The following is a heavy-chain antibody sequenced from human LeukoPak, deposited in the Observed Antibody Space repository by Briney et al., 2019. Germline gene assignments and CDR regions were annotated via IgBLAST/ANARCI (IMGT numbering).Heavy chain of an antibody. CDR1: GFTFGSYE. D-gene: IGHD6-13*01. CDR2: ISSSGSTI. V-gene: IGHV3-48*03. J-gene: IGHJ6*02. Sequence: PGGSLRLSCAASGFTFGSYEMNWVRQAPGKGLEWVSYISSSGSTIYYADSVKGRFTISRDNAKNSLYLQMNSLRAEDTAVYYCARDRKSWANYYGMDVWGQGTTVTVSS. CDR3: ARDRKSWANYYGMDV.